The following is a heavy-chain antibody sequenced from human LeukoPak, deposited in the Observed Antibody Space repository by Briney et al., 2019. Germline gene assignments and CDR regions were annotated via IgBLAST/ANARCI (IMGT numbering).Heavy chain of an antibody. CDR2: IYSGGST. D-gene: IGHD6-13*01. CDR1: GFTFSSYA. J-gene: IGHJ4*02. V-gene: IGHV3-53*04. Sequence: GGSLRLSCAASGFTFSSYAMSWVRQAPGKGLEWVSVIYSGGSTYYADSVKGRFTISRHNSKNTLYLQMNSLRAEDTAVYYCAREKYSSSWYSFGFVDYWGQGTLVTVSS. CDR3: AREKYSSSWYSFGFVDY.